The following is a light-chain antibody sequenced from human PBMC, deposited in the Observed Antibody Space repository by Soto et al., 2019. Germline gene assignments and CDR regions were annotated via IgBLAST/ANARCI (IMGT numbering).Light chain of an antibody. CDR2: GNS. J-gene: IGLJ2*01. CDR3: QSYDASLSGRVV. CDR1: SSNIGAGYD. V-gene: IGLV1-40*01. Sequence: QSVLTQPTSVSGAPGQRVTISCTGSSSNIGAGYDVHWYQQLPGTAPKLLIYGNSNRPSGVPDRFSDSKSGTSASLAITGLQAEDEADYYCQSYDASLSGRVVFGGGTKLTVL.